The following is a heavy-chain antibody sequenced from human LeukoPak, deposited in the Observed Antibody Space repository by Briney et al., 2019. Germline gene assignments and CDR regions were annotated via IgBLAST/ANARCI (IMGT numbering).Heavy chain of an antibody. V-gene: IGHV3-7*01. CDR1: GFTFSSYL. Sequence: GGSLRLSCAASGFTFSSYLMSWVRQAPGKGLEWVANIKQDGSEKYYVDSVKGRFTISRDNAKNSLYLQMNSLRAEDTAVYYCARPLIFGVVRWFDYWGQGTLVTVSS. CDR2: IKQDGSEK. J-gene: IGHJ4*02. D-gene: IGHD3-3*01. CDR3: ARPLIFGVVRWFDY.